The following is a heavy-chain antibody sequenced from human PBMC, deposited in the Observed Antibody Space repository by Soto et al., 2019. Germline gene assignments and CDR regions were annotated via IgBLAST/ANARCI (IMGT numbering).Heavy chain of an antibody. CDR3: ATYGPLDYYDSSGYDFVY. CDR2: FDPEDGET. CDR1: GYTLTELS. D-gene: IGHD3-22*01. V-gene: IGHV1-24*01. Sequence: GASVKVSCKVSGYTLTELSMHWVRQAPGKGLEWMGGFDPEDGETIYAQKFQGRATMTEDTSTDTAYMELSSLRSEDTALYYCATYGPLDYYDSSGYDFVYWGQGTLVTVSS. J-gene: IGHJ4*02.